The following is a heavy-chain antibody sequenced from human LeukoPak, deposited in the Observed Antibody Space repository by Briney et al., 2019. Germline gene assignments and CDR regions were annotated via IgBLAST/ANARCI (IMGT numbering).Heavy chain of an antibody. CDR2: ISWNSGSI. Sequence: GGSLRLSYAASGFTFDDYAMHWVRQAPGKGLEWVSGISWNSGSIGYADSVKGRFTISRDNAKNSLYLQMNSLRAEDTAVYYCARDGRITMVRGVIIKGVFDYWGQGTLVTVSS. V-gene: IGHV3-9*01. CDR1: GFTFDDYA. J-gene: IGHJ4*02. D-gene: IGHD3-10*01. CDR3: ARDGRITMVRGVIIKGVFDY.